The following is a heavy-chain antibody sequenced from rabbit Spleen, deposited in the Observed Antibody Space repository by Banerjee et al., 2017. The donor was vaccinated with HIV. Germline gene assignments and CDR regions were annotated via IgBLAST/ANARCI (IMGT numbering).Heavy chain of an antibody. J-gene: IGHJ4*01. Sequence: QEQLEESGGDLVKPEGSLTLTCTASGFSFSSSYWICWVRQAPGKGLEWIACIVAGDSDTRYATWAKGRFTISKTSSTTVTLQMTSLTAADTATYFCARDLVAVIGWNFNLWGQGTLVTVS. CDR2: IVAGDSDT. V-gene: IGHV1S45*01. D-gene: IGHD1-1*01. CDR3: ARDLVAVIGWNFNL. CDR1: GFSFSSSYW.